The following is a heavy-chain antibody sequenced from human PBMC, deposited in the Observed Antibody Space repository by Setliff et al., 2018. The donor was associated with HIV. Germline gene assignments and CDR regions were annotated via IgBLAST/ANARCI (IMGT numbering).Heavy chain of an antibody. J-gene: IGHJ5*02. CDR2: ISAYNGNT. CDR1: GYTFTSYG. V-gene: IGHV1-18*01. D-gene: IGHD2-15*01. CDR3: ARVRYCSGGSCYGGEYWFDP. Sequence: ASVKVSCKASGYTFTSYGISWVRQAPGQGLEWMGWISAYNGNTNYAQKLQGRVTMTTDTSTSTAYMELRSLRSEDTAVYYCARVRYCSGGSCYGGEYWFDPWGQGTLVTV.